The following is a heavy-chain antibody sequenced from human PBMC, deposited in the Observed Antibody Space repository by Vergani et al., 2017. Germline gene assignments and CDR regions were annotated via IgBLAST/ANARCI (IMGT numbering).Heavy chain of an antibody. Sequence: QVHLVESGGGVVQPGRSLRLSCVVSGFTSSYYGMHWVRQAPGKGLEWVAVISYDGTQKNYADSVKGRFTISRDNSKSTLYLQMNSLRTEDTALYYCAKDAMRDGYNSWGVDYWGQGTLVTVSS. D-gene: IGHD5-24*01. CDR3: AKDAMRDGYNSWGVDY. CDR1: GFTSSYYG. J-gene: IGHJ4*02. V-gene: IGHV3-30*18. CDR2: ISYDGTQK.